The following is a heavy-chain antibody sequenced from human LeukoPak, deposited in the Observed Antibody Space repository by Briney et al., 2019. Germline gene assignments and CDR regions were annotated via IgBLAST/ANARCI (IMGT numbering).Heavy chain of an antibody. J-gene: IGHJ4*02. V-gene: IGHV1-8*01. D-gene: IGHD4-11*01. CDR1: GYTFTSYD. CDR3: ARGNYSDYVYYFDY. CDR2: MNPNSGNT. Sequence: ASVKVSCTASGYTFTSYDINWVRQATGQGLEWMGWMNPNSGNTGYAQKFQGRVTMTRNTSISTAYMELSSLRSEDTAVYYCARGNYSDYVYYFDYWGQGPLVTVPS.